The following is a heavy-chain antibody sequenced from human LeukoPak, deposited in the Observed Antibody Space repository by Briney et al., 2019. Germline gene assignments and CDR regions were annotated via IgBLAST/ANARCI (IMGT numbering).Heavy chain of an antibody. CDR3: AKDRDSGSYYMDV. CDR1: GFTFSRYG. J-gene: IGHJ6*03. V-gene: IGHV3-23*01. Sequence: GGSLRLSCAASGFTFSRYGKRWVRQAPGEGLEWVSAISGSGGSTYYADSVKGRFTISRDNSKNTLYLQMNSLRAEDTAVYYCAKDRDSGSYYMDVWGKGTTVTVSS. D-gene: IGHD1-26*01. CDR2: ISGSGGST.